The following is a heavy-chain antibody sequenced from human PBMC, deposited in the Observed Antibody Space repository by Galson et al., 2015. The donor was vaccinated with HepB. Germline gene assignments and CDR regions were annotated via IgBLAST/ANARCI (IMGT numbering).Heavy chain of an antibody. CDR3: TTDWSWDGYNYRPEGDQVDY. D-gene: IGHD5-24*01. Sequence: SLRLSCAASGFTFSNAWMSWVRQAPGKGLEWVGRIKSKTDGGTTDYAAPVKGRFTISRDDSKNTLYLQMNSLKTEDTAVYYCTTDWSWDGYNYRPEGDQVDYWGQGTLVTVSS. CDR1: GFTFSNAW. J-gene: IGHJ4*02. V-gene: IGHV3-15*01. CDR2: IKSKTDGGTT.